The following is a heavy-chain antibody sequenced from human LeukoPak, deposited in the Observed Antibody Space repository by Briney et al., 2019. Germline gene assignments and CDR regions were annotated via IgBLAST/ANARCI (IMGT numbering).Heavy chain of an antibody. CDR3: ARDRGSGCHDY. J-gene: IGHJ4*02. CDR2: IKQDGSEK. Sequence: GGSLRLSCAASGFTFSSYWMSWVRQAPGKGLEWVANIKQDGSEKYCVDSVKGRFTISRDNAKNSLYLQMNSLRAEDTAVYYCARDRGSGCHDYWGQGTLVTVSS. D-gene: IGHD6-19*01. V-gene: IGHV3-7*03. CDR1: GFTFSSYW.